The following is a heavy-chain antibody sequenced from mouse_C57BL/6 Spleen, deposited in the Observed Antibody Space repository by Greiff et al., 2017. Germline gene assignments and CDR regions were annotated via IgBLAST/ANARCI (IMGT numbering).Heavy chain of an antibody. Sequence: VQLQQSGPGLVQPSQSLSITCTVSGFSLTSYGVHWVRQSPGKGLEWLGVIWSGGSTDYNAAFISRLSISKDNSKSQVFFKMNSLQADDTAIYYCAIREGNYDWYFDVWGTGTTVTVSS. V-gene: IGHV2-2*01. CDR1: GFSLTSYG. CDR3: AIREGNYDWYFDV. CDR2: IWSGGST. J-gene: IGHJ1*03. D-gene: IGHD2-1*01.